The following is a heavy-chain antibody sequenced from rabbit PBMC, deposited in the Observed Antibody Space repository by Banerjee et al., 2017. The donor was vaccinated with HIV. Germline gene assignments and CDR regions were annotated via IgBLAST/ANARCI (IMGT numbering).Heavy chain of an antibody. Sequence: QSLEESGGGLVQPEGSLTLTCTASGFSFSSRYYMCWVRQAPGKGLEWIACIYAGSSGSAYYASWAKGRFTISKTSSTTVTLQMTSLTAADTATYFCARDPAGYAGYGYTTLDLWGPGTLVTVS. CDR2: IYAGSSGSA. D-gene: IGHD6-1*01. J-gene: IGHJ6*01. V-gene: IGHV1S40*01. CDR3: ARDPAGYAGYGYTTLDL. CDR1: GFSFSSRYY.